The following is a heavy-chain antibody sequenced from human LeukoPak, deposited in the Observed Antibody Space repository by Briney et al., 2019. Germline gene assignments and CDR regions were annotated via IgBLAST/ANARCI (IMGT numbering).Heavy chain of an antibody. V-gene: IGHV1-2*02. CDR3: ARHPNIDY. CDR1: GYTFTDYY. CDR2: INPNSGGT. Sequence: ASVKVSCKASGYTFTDYYMHWVRQTPGQGLEWVGWINPNSGGTSYAQKFQDRVTLTRDTSITTAYMELSRLRSDDTAVYYCARHPNIDYWGQGTLVIVSS. J-gene: IGHJ4*02.